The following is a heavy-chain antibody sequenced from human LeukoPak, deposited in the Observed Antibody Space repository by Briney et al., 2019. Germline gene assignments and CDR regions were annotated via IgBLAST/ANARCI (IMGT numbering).Heavy chain of an antibody. Sequence: SETLSLTCTVSGGSISSSSYYWGWIRQPPGTGLEWIGSIYYSGSTYYNPSLKSRVTISVDTSKNQFSLKLSSVTAADTAVYYCARPRAVGATTPFDYWGQGTLVTVSS. CDR3: ARPRAVGATTPFDY. J-gene: IGHJ4*02. D-gene: IGHD1-26*01. V-gene: IGHV4-39*01. CDR1: GGSISSSSYY. CDR2: IYYSGST.